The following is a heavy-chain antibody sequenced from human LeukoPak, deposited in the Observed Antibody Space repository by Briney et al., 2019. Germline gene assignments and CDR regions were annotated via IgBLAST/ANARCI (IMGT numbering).Heavy chain of an antibody. CDR1: GGTFSSYA. CDR2: IIPIFGTA. J-gene: IGHJ6*03. D-gene: IGHD2-2*01. V-gene: IGHV1-69*05. Sequence: ASVTVSCKASGGTFSSYAISWVRQAPGQGLEWMGGIIPIFGTANYAQKFQGRVTITTDESTSTAYMELSSLRSEDTAVYYCARDGQYQLPHYYYYMDVWGKGTTVTVSS. CDR3: ARDGQYQLPHYYYYMDV.